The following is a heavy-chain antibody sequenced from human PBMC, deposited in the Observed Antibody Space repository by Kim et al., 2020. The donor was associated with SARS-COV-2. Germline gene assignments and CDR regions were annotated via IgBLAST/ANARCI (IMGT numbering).Heavy chain of an antibody. CDR2: ISHDGSQK. Sequence: GGSLRLSCAASGFTFSNYAMHWIRHVPGKGLEWVAVISHDGSQKFYADFVEGRFTISRDNSKSTLDVQMTILRVEDTAVYYLAKDPRSDTDGYYFVYWG. V-gene: IGHV3-30*18. CDR1: GFTFSNYA. D-gene: IGHD3-22*01. J-gene: IGHJ4*01. CDR3: AKDPRSDTDGYYFVY.